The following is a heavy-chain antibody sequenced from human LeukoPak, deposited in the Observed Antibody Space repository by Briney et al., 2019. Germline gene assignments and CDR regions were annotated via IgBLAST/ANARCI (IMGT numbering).Heavy chain of an antibody. CDR1: GGSFSGYY. V-gene: IGHV4-34*01. J-gene: IGHJ4*02. CDR3: ARETVYRYYFDY. Sequence: SETLSLTCAVYGGSFSGYYWSWIRQPPGKGLEWIGEINHSGSTNYNPSLTSRVTISVDTSKNQFSLKLSSVTAADTAVYYCARETVYRYYFDYWGQGTLVTVFS. D-gene: IGHD1-14*01. CDR2: INHSGST.